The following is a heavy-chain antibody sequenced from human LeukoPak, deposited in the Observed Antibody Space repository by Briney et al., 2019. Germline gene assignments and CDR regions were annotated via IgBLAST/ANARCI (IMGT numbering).Heavy chain of an antibody. CDR3: ARDQQSRSGWYRRARRYFDY. J-gene: IGHJ4*02. CDR1: GGSVSSGSYY. V-gene: IGHV4-61*01. CDR2: IYYSGST. Sequence: SETLSLTCTVSGGSVSSGSYYWSWIRQPPGKGLEWIGYIYYSGSTYYNPSLKSRVTISVDTSKNQFSLKLSSVTAADTAVYYCARDQQSRSGWYRRARRYFDYWGQGTLVTVSS. D-gene: IGHD6-19*01.